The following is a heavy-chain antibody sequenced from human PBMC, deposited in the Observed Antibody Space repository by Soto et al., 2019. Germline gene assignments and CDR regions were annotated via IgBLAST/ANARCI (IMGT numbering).Heavy chain of an antibody. CDR3: ARERRTARPIGWFDP. Sequence: EVQLVESGGGLVQPGGSLRLSCAASGFTFSSYWMHWVRQAPGKGLVWVSRINSDGSSTSYADSVKGRFTISRDNAKNTLYLQMNSLSAEDTAVYYCARERRTARPIGWFDPWGQGTLVTVSS. CDR2: INSDGSST. J-gene: IGHJ5*02. CDR1: GFTFSSYW. V-gene: IGHV3-74*01. D-gene: IGHD6-6*01.